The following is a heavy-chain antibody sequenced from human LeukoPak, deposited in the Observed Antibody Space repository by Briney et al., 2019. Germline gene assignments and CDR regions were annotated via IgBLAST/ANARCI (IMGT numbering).Heavy chain of an antibody. CDR2: ISWDGGST. Sequence: GGSLRLSCAASGFTFDDYAMHWVRQAPGKGLEWVSLISWDGGSTYYADSVKGRFTISRGNSKNSLYLQMNSLRADDTAVYHCARQETSIYNGAFDIWGQGTMVTVSS. D-gene: IGHD1-1*01. J-gene: IGHJ3*02. CDR1: GFTFDDYA. CDR3: ARQETSIYNGAFDI. V-gene: IGHV3-43D*03.